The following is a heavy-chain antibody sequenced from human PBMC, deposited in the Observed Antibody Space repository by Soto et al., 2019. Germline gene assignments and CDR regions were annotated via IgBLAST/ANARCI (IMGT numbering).Heavy chain of an antibody. CDR1: GYTFSKYA. CDR3: AKGSGEVPTNWFDP. V-gene: IGHV3-23*01. Sequence: EVQLFESGGGLVQPGGSLRLSCAASGYTFSKYAMIWVRQAPGQGLDWVAGVSRSGAATYYADSVKGRFTISRDNSKNTLSLQMNSLRAEDTALYYCAKGSGEVPTNWFDPWGQGTLVTVSS. D-gene: IGHD6-19*01. J-gene: IGHJ5*02. CDR2: VSRSGAAT.